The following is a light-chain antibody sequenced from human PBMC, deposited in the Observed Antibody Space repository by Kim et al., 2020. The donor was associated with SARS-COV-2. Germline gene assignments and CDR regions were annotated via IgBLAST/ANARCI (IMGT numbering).Light chain of an antibody. CDR2: GAS. Sequence: SPGARATLSCRASQSVSSSYLAWYQQKPGQSPRLLIYGASSRATGIPDRFSGSGSVTDFTLTISRLEPEDVAVYYCQQYGSSPLYTFGQGTKLEI. J-gene: IGKJ2*01. CDR1: QSVSSSY. V-gene: IGKV3-20*01. CDR3: QQYGSSPLYT.